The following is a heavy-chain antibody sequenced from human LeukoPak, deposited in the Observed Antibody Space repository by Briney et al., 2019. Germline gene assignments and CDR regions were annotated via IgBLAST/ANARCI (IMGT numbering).Heavy chain of an antibody. J-gene: IGHJ4*02. CDR1: GGSISSYY. CDR3: ARSPSGPNFDY. V-gene: IGHV4-59*01. CDR2: IYYSGST. Sequence: SETLSLTCTVSGGSISSYYWSWIRQPPGKGLEWIGYIYYSGSTNYNPSLKSRATISVDTSKNQFSLKLSSVTAADTAVYYCARSPSGPNFDYWGQGTLVTVSS.